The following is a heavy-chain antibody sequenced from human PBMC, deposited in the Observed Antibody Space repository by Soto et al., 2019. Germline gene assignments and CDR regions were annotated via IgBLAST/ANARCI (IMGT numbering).Heavy chain of an antibody. CDR1: GYTFTSYG. CDR2: ISAYNGNT. V-gene: IGHV1-18*01. D-gene: IGHD4-17*01. CDR3: ARDKPLRHDAFDI. J-gene: IGHJ3*02. Sequence: RASVKVSCKASGYTFTSYGISWVRQAPGQGLEWMGWISAYNGNTNYAQKLQGRVTMTTDTSTSTAYMELRRLRSDDTAVYYCARDKPLRHDAFDIWGQGTMVTVSS.